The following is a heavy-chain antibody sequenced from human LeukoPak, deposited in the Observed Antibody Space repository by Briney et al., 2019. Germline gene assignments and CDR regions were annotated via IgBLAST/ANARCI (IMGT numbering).Heavy chain of an antibody. J-gene: IGHJ4*02. CDR2: IYASGSS. Sequence: PSETLSLTCTVSGGSISSYYWSWIRQPPGKGLEWIGRIYASGSSNYNPSLKSRVTMSVDTSKNQFSLNLSSVTAADTAVYYCARDVITFGGVIIYWGQGTLVTVSS. D-gene: IGHD3-16*01. CDR3: ARDVITFGGVIIY. CDR1: GGSISSYY. V-gene: IGHV4-4*07.